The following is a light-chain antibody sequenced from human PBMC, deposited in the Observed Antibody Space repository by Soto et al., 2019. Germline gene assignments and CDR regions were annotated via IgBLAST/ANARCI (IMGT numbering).Light chain of an antibody. V-gene: IGKV3-15*01. Sequence: EVVMTQSPATLSVSPGERATLSCRASQSVSSNLAWYQQKPGQAPRLLIYGASTRAAGIPARFSGSGSGTDFTLTISILQSEDFGVYYCHQHNNWWTFGQGTKV. CDR1: QSVSSN. J-gene: IGKJ1*01. CDR3: HQHNNWWT. CDR2: GAS.